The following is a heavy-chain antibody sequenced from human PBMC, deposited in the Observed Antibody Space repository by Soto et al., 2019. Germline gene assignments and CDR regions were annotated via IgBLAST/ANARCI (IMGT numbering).Heavy chain of an antibody. CDR3: AKEQGAPSKKGPRNYYYYGMDV. Sequence: PWGSLRLSCAASGFTFSSYGMHWVRQAPGKGLEWVAVISYDGSNKYYADSVKGRFTISRDNSKNTLYLQMNSLRAEDTAVYYCAKEQGAPSKKGPRNYYYYGMDVWGQGTTATVSS. V-gene: IGHV3-30*18. CDR1: GFTFSSYG. CDR2: ISYDGSNK. J-gene: IGHJ6*02.